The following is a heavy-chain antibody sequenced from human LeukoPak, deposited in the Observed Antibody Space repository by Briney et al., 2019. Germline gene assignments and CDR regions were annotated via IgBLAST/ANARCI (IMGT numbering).Heavy chain of an antibody. CDR3: ARGYGMDV. Sequence: SETLSLTCTVSGGSISSYSWSWIRQPPGKGLEWIGYIYHSGSTYYNPSLKSRVTISVDRSKNQFSLKLSSVTAADTAVYYCARGYGMDVWGQGTTVTVSS. V-gene: IGHV4-30-2*01. CDR1: GGSISSYS. J-gene: IGHJ6*02. CDR2: IYHSGST.